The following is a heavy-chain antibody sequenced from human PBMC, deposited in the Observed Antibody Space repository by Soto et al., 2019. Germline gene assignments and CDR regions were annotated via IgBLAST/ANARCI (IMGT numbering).Heavy chain of an antibody. V-gene: IGHV2-5*02. CDR3: AHRVVGPGPITRAFDF. Sequence: QITLKESGPTLVQPTQTLTLTCTFSGLSLSTSGVGVGWIRQPPGKALEWLALIYWDGDKRYTPSLKSRLFISKDTSKNQVVLTMTKVDPEDTATYYCAHRVVGPGPITRAFDFWGQGTMVTVSS. CDR1: GLSLSTSGVG. D-gene: IGHD2-15*01. J-gene: IGHJ3*01. CDR2: IYWDGDK.